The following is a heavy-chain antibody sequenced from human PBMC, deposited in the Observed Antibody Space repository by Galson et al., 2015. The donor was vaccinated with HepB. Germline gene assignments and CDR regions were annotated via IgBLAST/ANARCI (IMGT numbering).Heavy chain of an antibody. CDR3: ANSIYRYSSGWLGRGDY. CDR2: ISGSGGST. CDR1: GFTFSSYA. V-gene: IGHV3-23*01. J-gene: IGHJ4*02. Sequence: SLRLSCAASGFTFSSYAMSWVRQAPGKGLEWVSAISGSGGSTYYADSVKGRFTISRDNSKNTLYLQMNSLRAEDTAVYYCANSIYRYSSGWLGRGDYWGQGTLVTVSS. D-gene: IGHD6-19*01.